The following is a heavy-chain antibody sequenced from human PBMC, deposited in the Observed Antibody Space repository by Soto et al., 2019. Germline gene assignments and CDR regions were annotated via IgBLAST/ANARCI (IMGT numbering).Heavy chain of an antibody. CDR3: AHSVGYRGAVGF. Sequence: SGLTLVHPTQTLTMTCTFAGFSLSTSGVRVGWIRQPLGKALEWLAFIDWNDDKSYSPSLKSRLTATKDNSKKQVVLTMTNMDPADTATYCCAHSVGYRGAVGFWGQGTLVTVSS. V-gene: IGHV2-5*01. CDR2: IDWNDDK. J-gene: IGHJ4*02. CDR1: GFSLSTSGVR. D-gene: IGHD6-25*01.